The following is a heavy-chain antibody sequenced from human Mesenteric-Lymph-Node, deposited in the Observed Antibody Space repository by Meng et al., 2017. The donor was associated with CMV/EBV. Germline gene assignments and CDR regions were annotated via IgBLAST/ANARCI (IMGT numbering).Heavy chain of an antibody. J-gene: IGHJ4*02. Sequence: GSLRLSCTASGYSISSGYYWSWIRQPPGKGLEWIGYIYYSGSTNYNPSLKSRVTISVDTSKNQFSLKLSSVTAADTAVYYCARTRVGYCSSTSCWPFDYWGQGTLVTVSS. D-gene: IGHD2-2*01. CDR2: IYYSGST. CDR3: ARTRVGYCSSTSCWPFDY. CDR1: GYSISSGYY. V-gene: IGHV4-61*01.